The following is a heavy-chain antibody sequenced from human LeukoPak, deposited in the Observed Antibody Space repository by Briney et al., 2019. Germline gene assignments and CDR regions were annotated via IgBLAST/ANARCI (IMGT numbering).Heavy chain of an antibody. CDR3: AKEDHFIVVVPAATAFDY. V-gene: IGHV3-23*01. CDR2: ISGSGGST. D-gene: IGHD2-2*01. Sequence: GGSLRLSCAASGFTFSSYAMSWVRQAPGKGLEWVSAISGSGGSTHYADSVKGRFTISRDNSKNTLYLQMNSLRAEDTAVYYCAKEDHFIVVVPAATAFDYWGQGTLVTVSS. J-gene: IGHJ4*02. CDR1: GFTFSSYA.